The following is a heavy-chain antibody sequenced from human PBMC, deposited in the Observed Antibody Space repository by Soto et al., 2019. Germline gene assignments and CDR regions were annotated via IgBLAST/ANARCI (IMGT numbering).Heavy chain of an antibody. Sequence: PSETLSLTCTVSGGSISSGDYYWSWIRQPPGKGLEWIGYIYYSGSTYYNPSLKSRVTISVDTSKNQFSLKLSSVTAADTAVYYCARHHIVLMVSWFDPWGQGTLVTAPQ. D-gene: IGHD2-8*01. V-gene: IGHV4-30-4*01. J-gene: IGHJ5*02. CDR2: IYYSGST. CDR3: ARHHIVLMVSWFDP. CDR1: GGSISSGDYY.